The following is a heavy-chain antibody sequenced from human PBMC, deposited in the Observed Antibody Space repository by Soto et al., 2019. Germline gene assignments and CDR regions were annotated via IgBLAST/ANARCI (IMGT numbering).Heavy chain of an antibody. CDR2: IYYSGST. CDR3: ARLSNWFDP. Sequence: SSETLSLTCTVSGGSISSYYWSWIRQPPGKGLEWIGYIYYSGSTNYNPSLKSRVTISVDTSKNQFSLKLSSVTAADTAVYYCARLSNWFDPWGQGTQVTVYS. CDR1: GGSISSYY. J-gene: IGHJ5*02. V-gene: IGHV4-59*01.